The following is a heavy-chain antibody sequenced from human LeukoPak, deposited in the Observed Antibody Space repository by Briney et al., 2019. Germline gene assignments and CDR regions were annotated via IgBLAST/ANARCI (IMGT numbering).Heavy chain of an antibody. CDR1: GFTFSSYE. Sequence: GGSLRLSCAASGFTFSSYEMNWVRQAPGKGLEWVSYISSSGSTIYYADSVKGRFTISRDNAKNSLYLQMNSLRAADTAVYYCARSSAGRPVDFDYWGQGTLVTVSS. CDR2: ISSSGSTI. D-gene: IGHD6-19*01. V-gene: IGHV3-48*03. J-gene: IGHJ4*02. CDR3: ARSSAGRPVDFDY.